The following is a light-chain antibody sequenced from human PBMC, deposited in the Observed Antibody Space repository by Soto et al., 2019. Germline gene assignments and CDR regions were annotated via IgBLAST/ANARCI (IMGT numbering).Light chain of an antibody. CDR1: RDVGSD. V-gene: IGKV1-6*01. Sequence: QMTQSPSSLSASLGEKIIITCRASRDVGSDVSCYQQKPGQAPKLLIYAASNLYTGVPSRFSGSRSGTEFTLTISSLQPEDFASYYCLQDYGDSWTFGQGTKVDIK. J-gene: IGKJ1*01. CDR3: LQDYGDSWT. CDR2: AAS.